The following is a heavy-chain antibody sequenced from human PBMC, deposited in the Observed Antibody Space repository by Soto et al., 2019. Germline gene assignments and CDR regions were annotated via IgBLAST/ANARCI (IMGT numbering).Heavy chain of an antibody. Sequence: QVQLQESGPGLVKPSETLSLTCTVSGGSISSYYWSWIRQPPGKGLEWIGYIYYSGSTNYNPSLKSRVIISVDTSKNQFSLKLSSVTAADTAVYYCARRYGSAFDIWGQGTMVTVSS. CDR1: GGSISSYY. D-gene: IGHD3-10*01. CDR3: ARRYGSAFDI. CDR2: IYYSGST. V-gene: IGHV4-59*01. J-gene: IGHJ3*02.